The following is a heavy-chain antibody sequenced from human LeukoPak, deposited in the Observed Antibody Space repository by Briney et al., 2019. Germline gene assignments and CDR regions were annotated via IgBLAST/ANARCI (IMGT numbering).Heavy chain of an antibody. D-gene: IGHD2-2*01. CDR1: GFTFSSYA. CDR2: ISYDGSNK. V-gene: IGHV3-30-3*01. CDR3: ARIVVVPAANWFDP. J-gene: IGHJ5*02. Sequence: PGRSLRLSCAASGFTFSSYAMHWVRQAPGKVLEWVAVISYDGSNKYYADSVKGRFTISRDNSKNTLYLQMSSLRAEDTAVYYCARIVVVPAANWFDPWGQGTLVTVSS.